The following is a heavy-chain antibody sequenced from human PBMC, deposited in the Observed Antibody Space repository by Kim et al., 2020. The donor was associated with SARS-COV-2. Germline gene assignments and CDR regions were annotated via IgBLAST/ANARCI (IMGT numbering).Heavy chain of an antibody. CDR1: GFSSSDYA. CDR3: TRDRVTMARGGGDYLDS. CDR2: IRSKTYGATT. J-gene: IGHJ4*02. V-gene: IGHV3-49*03. D-gene: IGHD3-10*01. Sequence: GGSLRLSCTVSGFSSSDYAMAWFRQAPGKGLEWVGGIRSKTYGATTVYAAYVRGRFTISRDDSNNIAYLQMNSLKTEDKAMYYCTRDRVTMARGGGDYLDSWGQRTLVTVSS.